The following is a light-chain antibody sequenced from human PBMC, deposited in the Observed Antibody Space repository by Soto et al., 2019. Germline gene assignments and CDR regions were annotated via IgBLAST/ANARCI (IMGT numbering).Light chain of an antibody. CDR3: QQRSNWHT. J-gene: IGKJ2*01. V-gene: IGKV3-11*01. CDR1: QSVSSY. Sequence: EIVLTQSPATLSLSPGERATLSCRASQSVSSYLAWYQQKPGQAPRLLIYGASNRAAGIPARFSGSGSGTDFTLTISSLEPEDFAVYYCQQRSNWHTFGQGTKLEIK. CDR2: GAS.